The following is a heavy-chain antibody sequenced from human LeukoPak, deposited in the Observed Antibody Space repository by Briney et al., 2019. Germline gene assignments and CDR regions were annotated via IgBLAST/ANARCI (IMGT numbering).Heavy chain of an antibody. V-gene: IGHV3-11*01. CDR1: GFTFSDYH. D-gene: IGHD2-2*02. J-gene: IGHJ5*02. Sequence: GSLRLSCAASGFTFSDYHMSWIRQAPGKGLEWVSYISSSGSTIYYADSVKGRFTISRDNAKNSLYLQMNSLRAEDTAVYYCARYPTRRSQVVPAAIPVFDPWGQGTLVTVSS. CDR3: ARYPTRRSQVVPAAIPVFDP. CDR2: ISSSGSTI.